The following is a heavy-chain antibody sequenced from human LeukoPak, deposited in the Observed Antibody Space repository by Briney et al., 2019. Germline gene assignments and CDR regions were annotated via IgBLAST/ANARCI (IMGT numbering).Heavy chain of an antibody. V-gene: IGHV1-46*01. CDR2: INPSGGST. D-gene: IGHD5-12*01. CDR3: ARVYRTPGSQEDY. Sequence: ASVKVSCKASGYTFTSYYMHWVRQAPGQGLEWMGIINPSGGSTSYAQKFQGRVTMTTDTSTSTAYMELRSLRSDDTAVYYCARVYRTPGSQEDYWGQGTLVTVSS. CDR1: GYTFTSYY. J-gene: IGHJ4*02.